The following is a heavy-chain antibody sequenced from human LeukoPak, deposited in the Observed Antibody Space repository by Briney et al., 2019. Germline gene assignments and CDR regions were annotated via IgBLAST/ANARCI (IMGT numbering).Heavy chain of an antibody. J-gene: IGHJ3*02. Sequence: RASVKVSCKASGYTFTTYAMNWVRQAPGQGLEWMGWINTNIGNPTCAQGFTGRFVFSLDTSVRTAYLQMSSLKAEDTAVYYCARGTYGGNSGDTFDIWGQGTMVTVSS. CDR3: ARGTYGGNSGDTFDI. D-gene: IGHD4-23*01. CDR1: GYTFTTYA. V-gene: IGHV7-4-1*02. CDR2: INTNIGNP.